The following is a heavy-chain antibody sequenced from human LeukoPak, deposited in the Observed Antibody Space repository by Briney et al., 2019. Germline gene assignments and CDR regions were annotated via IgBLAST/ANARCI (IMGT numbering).Heavy chain of an antibody. Sequence: GESLKISCKGSGYSFTSYWIGWVRQMPGKGLEWMGIIYPGDSDTRYSPSLKSRVTISVDTSKNQFSLKLSSVTAADTAVYYCARVFYGYSSPYYFDYWGQGTLVTVSS. V-gene: IGHV5-51*01. CDR3: ARVFYGYSSPYYFDY. CDR2: IYPGDSDT. CDR1: GYSFTSYW. J-gene: IGHJ4*02. D-gene: IGHD5-24*01.